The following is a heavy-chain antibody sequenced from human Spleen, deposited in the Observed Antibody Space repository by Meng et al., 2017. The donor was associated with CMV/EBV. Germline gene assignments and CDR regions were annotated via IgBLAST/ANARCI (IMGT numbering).Heavy chain of an antibody. J-gene: IGHJ4*02. CDR2: INGNGDTI. CDR3: ARDLRAYSMSSYFYY. V-gene: IGHV3-11*01. Sequence: GESLKISCAASGFTFSDHYMSWIRQAPGKGLEWVSYINGNGDTIYYADSVKVRVTISRDNAKSSLYLQMNSLRAEDTAVYYCARDLRAYSMSSYFYYWGQGTLVTVSS. CDR1: GFTFSDHY. D-gene: IGHD6-13*01.